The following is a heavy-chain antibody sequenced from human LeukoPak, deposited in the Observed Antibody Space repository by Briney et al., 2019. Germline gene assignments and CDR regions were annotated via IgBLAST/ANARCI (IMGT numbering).Heavy chain of an antibody. Sequence: VASVKVSCKASGYTFTGYYMHWVRQAPGQGLEWMGWINPNSGGTNYAQKFQGRVTMTRDTSISTAYMELSRLRSDDTAVYYCARGWYNWNARKSNWFDPWGQGTLVTVSS. CDR2: INPNSGGT. CDR3: ARGWYNWNARKSNWFDP. CDR1: GYTFTGYY. D-gene: IGHD1-20*01. V-gene: IGHV1-2*02. J-gene: IGHJ5*02.